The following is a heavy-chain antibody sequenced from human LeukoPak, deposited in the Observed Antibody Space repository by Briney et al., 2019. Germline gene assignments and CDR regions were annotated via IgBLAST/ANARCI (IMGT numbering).Heavy chain of an antibody. V-gene: IGHV4-39*01. CDR1: GFTFSSYA. D-gene: IGHD2-21*02. J-gene: IGHJ5*02. CDR2: MFYSGNT. Sequence: PGGSLRLSCAASGFTFSSYAMSWVRQPPGKGLEWIGSMFYSGNTFYNPSLKSRVTISADASKNQFSLQLSSVTAADTAVYYCARHTLVTAISTYNWFDPWGQGILVTVSS. CDR3: ARHTLVTAISTYNWFDP.